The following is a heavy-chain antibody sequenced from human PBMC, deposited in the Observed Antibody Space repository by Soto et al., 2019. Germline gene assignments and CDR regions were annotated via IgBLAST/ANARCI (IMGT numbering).Heavy chain of an antibody. J-gene: IGHJ4*02. Sequence: QVQLQESGPGLVKPSQTLSLTCTVSRDSISSSAYYWSWIRQHPEKGLEWMGYIYYRGSTYYNPSLKSRVTISVDTSKNQFSLKLNSVTAADTAVYYCARLVYNYGHYYFDYWGQGILVTVSS. V-gene: IGHV4-31*03. D-gene: IGHD5-18*01. CDR1: RDSISSSAYY. CDR3: ARLVYNYGHYYFDY. CDR2: IYYRGST.